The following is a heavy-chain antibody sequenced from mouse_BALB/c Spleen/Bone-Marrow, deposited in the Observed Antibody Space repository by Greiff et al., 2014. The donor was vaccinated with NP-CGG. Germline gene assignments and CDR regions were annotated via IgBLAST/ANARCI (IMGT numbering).Heavy chain of an antibody. Sequence: EVQLQQSGGGLVQPGGSLKLSCAASGFTFSSYGMSWVRQTPGKRLELVATINSNGGSTYYPDSVKGRFTISRDNAKNTLYLQMSSLKSEDTAMYYCARDGYYVFYAMDYWGQGTSVTVSS. CDR1: GFTFSSYG. CDR2: INSNGGST. CDR3: ARDGYYVFYAMDY. D-gene: IGHD2-3*01. V-gene: IGHV5-6-3*01. J-gene: IGHJ4*01.